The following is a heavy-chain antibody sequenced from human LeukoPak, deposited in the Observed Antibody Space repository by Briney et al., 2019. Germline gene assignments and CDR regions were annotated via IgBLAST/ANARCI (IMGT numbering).Heavy chain of an antibody. V-gene: IGHV1-69*01. CDR1: GGTFSSYA. Sequence: SVKVSCKASGGTFSSYAISWERQAPGQGLEWMGGIIPIFGTANYAQKFQGRVTITADESTSTAYMELSSLRSEDTAVYYCASPVPSYDILTGPLDYWGQGTLVTVSS. D-gene: IGHD3-9*01. CDR3: ASPVPSYDILTGPLDY. CDR2: IIPIFGTA. J-gene: IGHJ4*02.